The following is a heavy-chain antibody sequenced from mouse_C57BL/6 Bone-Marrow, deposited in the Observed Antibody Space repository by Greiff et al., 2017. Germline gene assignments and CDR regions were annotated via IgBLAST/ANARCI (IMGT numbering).Heavy chain of an antibody. D-gene: IGHD1-1*01. J-gene: IGHJ3*01. Sequence: EVNVVESGGGLVQPGESLKLSCESNEYEFPSHDMSWVRKTPEKRLELVAAINSDGGSTYYPDTMERRFIISRDNTKKTLYLQMSSLRSEDTALDYCARRSGSSWGFAYWGQGTLVTVSA. CDR2: INSDGGST. CDR1: EYEFPSHD. CDR3: ARRSGSSWGFAY. V-gene: IGHV5-2*01.